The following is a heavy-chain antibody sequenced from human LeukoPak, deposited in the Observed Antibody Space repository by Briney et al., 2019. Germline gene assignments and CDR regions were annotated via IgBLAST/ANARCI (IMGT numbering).Heavy chain of an antibody. CDR3: EREHLLRYFDWLLYRSQNWFDP. V-gene: IGHV3-21*01. D-gene: IGHD3-9*01. J-gene: IGHJ5*02. CDR2: ISSSSSYI. Sequence: GGSLRLSCAASGFTFSSYSMNWVRQAPGKGLEWVSSISSSSSYIYYADSVKGRFTISRDNAKNSLYLQMNSLRAEDTAVYYCEREHLLRYFDWLLYRSQNWFDPWGQGTLVTVSS. CDR1: GFTFSSYS.